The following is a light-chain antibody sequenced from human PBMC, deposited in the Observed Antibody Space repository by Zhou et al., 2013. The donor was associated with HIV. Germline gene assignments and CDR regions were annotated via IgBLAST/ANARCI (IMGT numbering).Light chain of an antibody. Sequence: DIQMTQSPSSLSASVGDRVTITCQASQDISNYLNWYQLKPGKAPKLLISAALSLQSGVPSRFSGRGSGTDFTLTISSLQPEDSASYYCQQSYSLPLSFGGGTKVDIK. CDR1: QDISNY. CDR3: QQSYSLPLS. CDR2: AAL. J-gene: IGKJ4*01. V-gene: IGKV1-39*01.